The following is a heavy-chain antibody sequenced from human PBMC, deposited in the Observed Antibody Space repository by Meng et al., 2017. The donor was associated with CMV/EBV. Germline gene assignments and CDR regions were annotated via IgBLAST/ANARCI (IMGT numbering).Heavy chain of an antibody. Sequence: SVKVSCKASGGTFSSYAISWVRQAPGQGLEWMGGIIPILGIANYAQKFQGRVTITADKSTSTAYMELSSLRSEDTAVYYCARDGRYCSSTSCYVVGNYYYYYGMDVWGQGTTVTVSS. J-gene: IGHJ6*02. CDR1: GGTFSSYA. D-gene: IGHD2-2*01. V-gene: IGHV1-69*10. CDR3: ARDGRYCSSTSCYVVGNYYYYYGMDV. CDR2: IIPILGIA.